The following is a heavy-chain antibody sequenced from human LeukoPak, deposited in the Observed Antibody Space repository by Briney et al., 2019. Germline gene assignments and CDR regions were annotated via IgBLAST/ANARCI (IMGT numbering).Heavy chain of an antibody. Sequence: PSETLSLTCTVSGGSISSGGYYWSWTRQHPGKGLEWIGYIYYSGSTYYNPSLKSRVTISVDTSKNQFSLKLSSVTAADTAVYYCARSGGKGIEFDYWGQGTLVTVSS. D-gene: IGHD4-23*01. CDR3: ARSGGKGIEFDY. J-gene: IGHJ4*02. CDR2: IYYSGST. V-gene: IGHV4-31*03. CDR1: GGSISSGGYY.